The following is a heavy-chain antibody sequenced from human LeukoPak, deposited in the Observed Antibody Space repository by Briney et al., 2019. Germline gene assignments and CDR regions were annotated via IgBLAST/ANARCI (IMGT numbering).Heavy chain of an antibody. CDR3: ARDHVAATPFDY. J-gene: IGHJ4*02. Sequence: ASVKVSCKASGYTFTSYGISWVRQAPGQGLEWMGWISAYNGNTNYAQKLQGRVTMTTDTSTSIAYMELRSLRSDDTAVYYCARDHVAATPFDYWGQGTLVTVSS. CDR1: GYTFTSYG. D-gene: IGHD2-15*01. V-gene: IGHV1-18*01. CDR2: ISAYNGNT.